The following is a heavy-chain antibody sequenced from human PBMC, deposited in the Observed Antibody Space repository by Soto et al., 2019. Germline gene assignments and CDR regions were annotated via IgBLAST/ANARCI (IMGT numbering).Heavy chain of an antibody. J-gene: IGHJ6*02. Sequence: GGSLRLSCEASGFTFRDYYMSWIRQAPGKGLEWVSYISSSGSTIYYADSVKGRFTISRDNAKNSLYLQMKSLRAEDPAVYYCASVPYYYGSGSDFHYYYGMDVWGQGTTVTVSS. D-gene: IGHD3-10*01. CDR1: GFTFRDYY. CDR2: ISSSGSTI. CDR3: ASVPYYYGSGSDFHYYYGMDV. V-gene: IGHV3-11*01.